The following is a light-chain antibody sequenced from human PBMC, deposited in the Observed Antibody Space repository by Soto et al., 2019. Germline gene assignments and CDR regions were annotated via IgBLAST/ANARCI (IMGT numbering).Light chain of an antibody. CDR2: QVS. CDR3: QQYNNWPPYT. J-gene: IGKJ2*01. Sequence: EIVLTQSPAFLSVSPGERGTLSCRASQGLDGHLACYQQKLGQAPRLLSYQVSTRTTGIPARFSGSGSGTEFTLTVDSLQSEDFAVYYCQQYNNWPPYTFGQGTKVDIK. CDR1: QGLDGH. V-gene: IGKV3-15*01.